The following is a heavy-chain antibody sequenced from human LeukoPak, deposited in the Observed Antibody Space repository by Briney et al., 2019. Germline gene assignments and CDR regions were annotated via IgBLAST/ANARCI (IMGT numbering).Heavy chain of an antibody. V-gene: IGHV3-21*01. CDR2: ISSSSSYI. Sequence: GGPLRLSCAASGFTFSSYSMNWVRQAPGKGLEWVSSISSSSSYIYYADSVKGRFTISRDNAKNSLYLQMNSLRAEDTAVYYCAREKEAARYYYYYYGMDVWGQGTTVTVSS. J-gene: IGHJ6*02. CDR3: AREKEAARYYYYYYGMDV. CDR1: GFTFSSYS. D-gene: IGHD6-6*01.